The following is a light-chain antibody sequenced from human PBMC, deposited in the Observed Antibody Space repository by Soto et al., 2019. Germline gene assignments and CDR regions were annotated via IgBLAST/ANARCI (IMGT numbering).Light chain of an antibody. Sequence: QSALTQPASLSGSPGQSITISCTGTSSDVGAYDCVSWSQQHPGRAPKLMIYDVSNRPSVVTYRFYVSKSGNTASLTISGLQAEDEAEYYCSSYTTSRTHVFGTGTKLTVL. J-gene: IGLJ1*01. CDR1: SSDVGAYDC. CDR2: DVS. V-gene: IGLV2-14*01. CDR3: SSYTTSRTHV.